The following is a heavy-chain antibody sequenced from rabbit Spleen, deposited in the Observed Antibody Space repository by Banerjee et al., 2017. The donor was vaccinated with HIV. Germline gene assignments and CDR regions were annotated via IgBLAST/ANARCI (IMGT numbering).Heavy chain of an antibody. Sequence: QQLVESGGGLVKPGASLTLTCKASGFDFSRGYDMCWVRQAPGKGLEWIGCIYTGLGRTDYANWVNGRFTISKTSSTTVTLQMTSMTAADTATYFCARDTSSSFSSYGMDLWGPGTLVTVS. CDR3: ARDTSSSFSSYGMDL. J-gene: IGHJ6*01. CDR1: GFDFSRGYD. D-gene: IGHD1-1*01. CDR2: IYTGLGRT. V-gene: IGHV1S40*01.